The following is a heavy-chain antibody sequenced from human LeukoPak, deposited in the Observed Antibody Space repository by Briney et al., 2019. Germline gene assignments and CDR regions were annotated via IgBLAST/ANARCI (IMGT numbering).Heavy chain of an antibody. V-gene: IGHV4-30-4*01. D-gene: IGHD2-15*01. CDR2: IYDSGST. CDR1: GASIRSGDYY. Sequence: SETLSLTCTVSGASIRSGDYYWSWIRQPPGKGLEWIGYIYDSGSTYYNPSLKSRSTISVDTSENRFSLKLSSVTATDTAVYYCARDCSGGSCYGAFDIWGQGTMVTVSS. J-gene: IGHJ3*02. CDR3: ARDCSGGSCYGAFDI.